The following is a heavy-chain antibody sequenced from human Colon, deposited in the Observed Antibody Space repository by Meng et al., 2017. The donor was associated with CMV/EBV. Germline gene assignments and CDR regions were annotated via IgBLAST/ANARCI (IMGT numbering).Heavy chain of an antibody. CDR1: GGLFSRDA. V-gene: IGHV1-69*10. CDR2: IIPNFNIA. D-gene: IGHD2-8*02. Sequence: SVKVSCKASGGLFSRDAIGWVRQAPGQGPEWMGGIIPNFNIANHAERFQGRVTITADTSTSTAFMELSSLRSEDTAVYYCARASVLPYCTATNSPPPYYYGVDVWGQGTTVTVSS. J-gene: IGHJ6*02. CDR3: ARASVLPYCTATNSPPPYYYGVDV.